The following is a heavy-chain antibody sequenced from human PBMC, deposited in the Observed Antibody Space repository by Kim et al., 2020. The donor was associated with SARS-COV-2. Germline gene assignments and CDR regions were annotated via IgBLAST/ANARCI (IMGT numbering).Heavy chain of an antibody. D-gene: IGHD1-1*01. V-gene: IGHV3-23*01. J-gene: IGHJ4*02. Sequence: YYADSVKGRFTISRDNSKNTLYLQMNSLRAEDTAVYYCAKARLEKGLFDYWGQGTLVTVSS. CDR3: AKARLEKGLFDY.